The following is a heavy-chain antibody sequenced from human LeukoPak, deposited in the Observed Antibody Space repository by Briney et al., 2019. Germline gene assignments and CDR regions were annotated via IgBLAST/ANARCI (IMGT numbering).Heavy chain of an antibody. V-gene: IGHV4-61*02. Sequence: SETLSLTCTVSGGSISSGSYYWSWIRQPAGKGLEWIGRIYTSGSTNYNPSLKSRVTISVDTSKNQFSLKLSSVTAADTAVYYCAIDRLDYDFWSGYYYYGMDVWGQGTTVTVSS. D-gene: IGHD3-3*01. CDR2: IYTSGST. CDR1: GGSISSGSYY. J-gene: IGHJ6*02. CDR3: AIDRLDYDFWSGYYYYGMDV.